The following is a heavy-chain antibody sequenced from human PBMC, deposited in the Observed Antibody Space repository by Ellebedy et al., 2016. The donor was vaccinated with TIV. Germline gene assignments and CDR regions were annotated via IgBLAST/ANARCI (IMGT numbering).Heavy chain of an antibody. CDR3: ATNGGGGGYSYGFAGY. Sequence: PGGSLRLSCAASGFTFSTYWMTWVRQAPGRGLEWVANIKQDGSEKHYVDSVKGRFTISRDNAKNSLYLQMNSLRAEDTAVYYCATNGGGGGYSYGFAGYWGQGTLATVSS. V-gene: IGHV3-7*03. D-gene: IGHD5-18*01. CDR2: IKQDGSEK. J-gene: IGHJ4*02. CDR1: GFTFSTYW.